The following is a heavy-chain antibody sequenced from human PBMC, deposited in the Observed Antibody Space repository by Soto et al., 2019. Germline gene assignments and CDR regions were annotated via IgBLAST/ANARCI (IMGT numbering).Heavy chain of an antibody. CDR3: ATGSGRGYYYYYMDV. CDR1: GYTFTSYG. D-gene: IGHD5-12*01. Sequence: ASVKVSCKASGYTFTSYGISWVRQAPGQGLEWMGWISAYNGNTNYAQKLQGRVTMTTDTSTSTAYMELSSLRSEDTAVYYCATGSGRGYYYYYMDVWGKGTTVTVSS. J-gene: IGHJ6*03. V-gene: IGHV1-18*01. CDR2: ISAYNGNT.